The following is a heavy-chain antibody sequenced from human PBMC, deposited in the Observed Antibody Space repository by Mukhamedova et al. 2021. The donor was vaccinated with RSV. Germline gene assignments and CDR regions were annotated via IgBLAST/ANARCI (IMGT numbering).Heavy chain of an antibody. CDR3: SRGDADRYYYDSSGLVGWYSLHYYFDS. D-gene: IGHD3-22*01. CDR2: IKQDGSEK. Sequence: EWVANIKQDGSEKYYVDSVKGRFTISRDNAKNSLYLQMNSLRAEDTAVYYCSRGDADRYYYDSSGLVGWYSLHYYFDSFVQGTLFT. V-gene: IGHV3-7*03. J-gene: IGHJ4*02.